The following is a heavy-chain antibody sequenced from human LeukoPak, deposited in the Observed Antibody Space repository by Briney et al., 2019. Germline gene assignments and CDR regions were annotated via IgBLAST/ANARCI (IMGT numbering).Heavy chain of an antibody. Sequence: PGGSLRLSGAASGFTFNNYAMNWVRQAPGKGLEWVSSIRGGGETTYYADSAKGRFTISRDNSQNTLYLQMNSLKTEDTAVHYCGRVAINANNGMDVWGQGTMVTVSS. J-gene: IGHJ6*02. V-gene: IGHV3-23*01. CDR2: IRGGGETT. CDR1: GFTFNNYA. D-gene: IGHD5-24*01. CDR3: GRVAINANNGMDV.